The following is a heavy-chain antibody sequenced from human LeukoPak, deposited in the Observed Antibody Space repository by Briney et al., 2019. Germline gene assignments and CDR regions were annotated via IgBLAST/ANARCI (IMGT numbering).Heavy chain of an antibody. Sequence: SETLSLTCAVYGGSFSGYYWSWIRQPPGKGVEGIGEINHSGSTNYNPSLTSRVTISVDTSKNQFSLKLSSVTAADTAVYYCARGPNRPIRLDYWGQGTLVTVSS. CDR3: ARGPNRPIRLDY. V-gene: IGHV4-34*01. J-gene: IGHJ4*02. CDR2: INHSGST. CDR1: GGSFSGYY. D-gene: IGHD1-14*01.